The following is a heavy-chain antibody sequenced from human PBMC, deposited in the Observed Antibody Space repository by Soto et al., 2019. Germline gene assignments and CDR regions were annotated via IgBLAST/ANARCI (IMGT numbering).Heavy chain of an antibody. CDR2: IWFDGGYK. V-gene: IGHV3-33*01. CDR3: ARASFSHCSDTSCYLDWYFHL. D-gene: IGHD2-2*01. CDR1: GFTFSSYG. Sequence: GGSLRLSCAASGFTFSSYGMHWVRQAPGKGLEWVAVIWFDGGYKYYADSVKGRFTISRDNSKNSLYLQMNSLRAEDTAVYYCARASFSHCSDTSCYLDWYFHLWGRGTLVTVSS. J-gene: IGHJ2*01.